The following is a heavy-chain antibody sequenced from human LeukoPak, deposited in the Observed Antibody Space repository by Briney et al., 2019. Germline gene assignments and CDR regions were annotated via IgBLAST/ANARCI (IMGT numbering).Heavy chain of an antibody. CDR1: GYTFTSYY. Sequence: ASVKVSCKASGYTFTSYYMDWVRQAPGQGLEWMGIINPSGGSTSYAQKFQGRVTMTRDTSTGTVNMELSSLRSEDTAVYYCARGYSGSFQWDAFDIWGQGTMVTVSS. D-gene: IGHD1-26*01. J-gene: IGHJ3*02. CDR3: ARGYSGSFQWDAFDI. V-gene: IGHV1-46*01. CDR2: INPSGGST.